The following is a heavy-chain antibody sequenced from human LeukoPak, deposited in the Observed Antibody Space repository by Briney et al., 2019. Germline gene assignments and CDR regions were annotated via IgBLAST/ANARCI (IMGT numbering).Heavy chain of an antibody. CDR2: ISYDGSNK. V-gene: IGHV3-30*18. J-gene: IGHJ4*02. CDR3: AKDSSIAVAGVFGY. CDR1: GFTFSSYG. D-gene: IGHD6-19*01. Sequence: GGSLRLSCAASGFTFSSYGMHWVRQAPGKGLEWVAVISYDGSNKYYADSVKGRFTISRDNSKNTLYLQMNSLRAEDTAVYYCAKDSSIAVAGVFGYWGQGTLVTVSS.